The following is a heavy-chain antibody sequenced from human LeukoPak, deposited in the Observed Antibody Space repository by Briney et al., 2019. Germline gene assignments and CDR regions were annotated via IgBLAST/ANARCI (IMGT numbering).Heavy chain of an antibody. CDR1: GYTFTGYY. D-gene: IGHD5-12*01. CDR3: VRDKSRWLRFGAFDI. V-gene: IGHV1-2*04. Sequence: ASVKVSCKASGYTFTGYYMHWVRQAPGQGLEWMGWINPNSGGTNYAQKFQGWVTMTRDTSISTAYMELSRLRSDDTAVYYCVRDKSRWLRFGAFDIWGQGTMVTVSS. CDR2: INPNSGGT. J-gene: IGHJ3*02.